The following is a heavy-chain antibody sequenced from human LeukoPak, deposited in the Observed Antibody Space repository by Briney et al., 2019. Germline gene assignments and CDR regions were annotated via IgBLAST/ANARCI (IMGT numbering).Heavy chain of an antibody. CDR1: GFTFSDYT. CDR3: ARDQGVVVIDTTPDYFDY. D-gene: IGHD2-15*01. J-gene: IGHJ4*02. CDR2: ISYDGNIK. Sequence: GRSLRLSCAASGFTFSDYTVYWVRLAPGKGLQWVATISYDGNIKYYADSVKGRFTISRDNSKNTLYLQMNSLRAEDTAVYYCARDQGVVVIDTTPDYFDYWGRGTLVTVSS. V-gene: IGHV3-30*04.